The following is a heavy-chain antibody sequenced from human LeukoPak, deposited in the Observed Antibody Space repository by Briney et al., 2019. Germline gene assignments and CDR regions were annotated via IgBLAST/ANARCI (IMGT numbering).Heavy chain of an antibody. J-gene: IGHJ3*01. CDR2: TYYRSKWYY. V-gene: IGHV6-1*01. CDR1: GDTVSSNSAA. Sequence: SQTLSLTCDISGDTVSSNSAAWNWIRQSPSRGLEWLGRTYYRSKWYYDYAVSVKSRITISPDTSKNQFSLQLNSMTADDTAVYYCARGFAIDFWGQGTMVTVSS. CDR3: ARGFAIDF.